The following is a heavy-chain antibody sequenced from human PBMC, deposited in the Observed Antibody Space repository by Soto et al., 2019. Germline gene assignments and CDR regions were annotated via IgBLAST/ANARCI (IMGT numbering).Heavy chain of an antibody. CDR2: INAYNGNT. CDR1: GYTFTSYG. J-gene: IGHJ5*02. Sequence: QVQLVQSGAEVKKPGASVKVSCKASGYTFTSYGISWVRQAPGQGLEWMGWINAYNGNTNYAQKLQGRVTMTTDTSTSQAYMGLRSLRSEETAVYFCARVLPPFDPWGQGTLVTVSS. V-gene: IGHV1-18*01. CDR3: ARVLPPFDP.